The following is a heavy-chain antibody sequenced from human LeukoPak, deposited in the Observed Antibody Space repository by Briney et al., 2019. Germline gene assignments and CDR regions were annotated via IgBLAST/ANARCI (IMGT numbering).Heavy chain of an antibody. CDR1: GGSISSSNW. V-gene: IGHV4-4*02. D-gene: IGHD3-22*01. J-gene: IGHJ4*02. Sequence: SETLSLTCAVSGGSISSSNWWSWVRQPPGKGLEWIGEIYHSGSTNYNPSLKSRVTISVDKSKNQFSLKLSSVTAADTAVYYCAREVGDSSGYYLSYWGQGTLVTVSS. CDR3: AREVGDSSGYYLSY. CDR2: IYHSGST.